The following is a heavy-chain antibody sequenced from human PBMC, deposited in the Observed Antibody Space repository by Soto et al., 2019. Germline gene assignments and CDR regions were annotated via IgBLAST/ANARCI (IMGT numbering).Heavy chain of an antibody. CDR3: ARDSYGDYGNNWFDP. D-gene: IGHD4-17*01. V-gene: IGHV4-31*03. CDR1: GGSISSGGYY. Sequence: QVQLQESGPGLVKPSQTLSLTCTVSGGSISSGGYYWSWIRQHPGKGLEWIGYIYYSGSTCYNPSLKSRVTISVDTSKNQFSLKLSSVTAADTAVYYCARDSYGDYGNNWFDPWGQGTLVTVSS. J-gene: IGHJ5*02. CDR2: IYYSGST.